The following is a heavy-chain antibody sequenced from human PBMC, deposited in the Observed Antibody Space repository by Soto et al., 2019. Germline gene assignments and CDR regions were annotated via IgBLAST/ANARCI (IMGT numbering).Heavy chain of an antibody. CDR2: IIPILGIA. D-gene: IGHD1-1*01. CDR3: ASGTTGTTGGFDI. CDR1: GGTFSSYT. Sequence: SVKVSCKASGGTFSSYTISWVRQAPGQGLEWMGRIIPILGIANYAQKFQGRVTVTADKSTSTAYMELSSLRSEDTAVYYCASGTTGTTGGFDIWGQGTMVTVSS. V-gene: IGHV1-69*02. J-gene: IGHJ3*02.